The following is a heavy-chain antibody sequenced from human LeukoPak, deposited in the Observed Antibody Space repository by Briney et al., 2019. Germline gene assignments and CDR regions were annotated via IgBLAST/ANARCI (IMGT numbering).Heavy chain of an antibody. CDR2: ISSSSSYI. J-gene: IGHJ4*02. V-gene: IGHV3-21*04. D-gene: IGHD1-7*01. CDR1: GFTFSSYS. Sequence: GGSLRLSCVASGFTFSSYSVNWVRQAPGKGLEWVSCISSSSSYIYYADSVKGRFTISRDNAKNSLYLQMNSLRAEDTAVYYCARTGYNWNYVLEYSFDYWGQGTLVTVSS. CDR3: ARTGYNWNYVLEYSFDY.